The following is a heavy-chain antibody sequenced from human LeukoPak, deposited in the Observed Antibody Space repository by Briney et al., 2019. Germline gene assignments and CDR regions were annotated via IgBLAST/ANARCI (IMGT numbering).Heavy chain of an antibody. CDR2: ISTSGANT. Sequence: GGSLRLSCAASGFTFSNYGMSWVRQAPGQGLEWISSISTSGANTYYADSVKGRFTISRDNSKNTLYLQMNSLRAEDTAVYYCAKFGYCSGGSCYSGGMNWGQGTLVTVSS. CDR1: GFTFSNYG. D-gene: IGHD2-15*01. J-gene: IGHJ4*02. V-gene: IGHV3-23*01. CDR3: AKFGYCSGGSCYSGGMN.